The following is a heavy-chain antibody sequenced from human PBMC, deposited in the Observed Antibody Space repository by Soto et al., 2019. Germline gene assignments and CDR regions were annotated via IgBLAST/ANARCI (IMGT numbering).Heavy chain of an antibody. CDR1: GGSISSYY. CDR3: AADQISHDAFDI. J-gene: IGHJ3*02. Sequence: SETLSLTCTVSGGSISSYYWSWIRQPPGKGLEWIGYIYYSGSTNYNPSLKSRVTISVDTSKNQFSLKLSSVTAADTAVYYCAADQISHDAFDIWGQGTMVTVSS. CDR2: IYYSGST. V-gene: IGHV4-59*01.